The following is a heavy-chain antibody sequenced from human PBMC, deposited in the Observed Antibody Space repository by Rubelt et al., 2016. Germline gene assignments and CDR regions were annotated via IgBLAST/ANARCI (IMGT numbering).Heavy chain of an antibody. CDR1: GYSFTSYW. D-gene: IGHD2-15*01. CDR3: ARHAGDGGRCAYGFDP. CDR2: IDHSDSYT. Sequence: EVQLVQSGAEVKKPGESLRISCKGSGYSFTSYWISWVRQMPGKGLEWMGRIDHSDSYTNYSPSFAGHVTVSAVKSCSTGSLQCGRRKASDTTLDYCARHAGDGGRCAYGFDPWGQGTLVTVSS. J-gene: IGHJ5*02. V-gene: IGHV5-10-1*01.